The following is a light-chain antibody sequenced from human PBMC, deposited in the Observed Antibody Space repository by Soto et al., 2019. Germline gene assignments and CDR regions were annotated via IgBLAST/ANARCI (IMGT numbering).Light chain of an antibody. Sequence: QSALTQPRSVSGSPGQSVTLSCTGTSSDVGGYDFVSWYQQYPGKAPKLIIYDVIKRTSGVPDRFSGSKSGNSASLTISGLQAEDEADYYCSSYAGSYILGVFGGGTKLTVL. CDR1: SSDVGGYDF. CDR3: SSYAGSYILGV. V-gene: IGLV2-11*01. J-gene: IGLJ3*02. CDR2: DVI.